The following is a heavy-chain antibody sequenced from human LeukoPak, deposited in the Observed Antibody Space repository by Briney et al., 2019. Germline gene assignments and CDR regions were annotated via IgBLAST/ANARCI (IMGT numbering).Heavy chain of an antibody. J-gene: IGHJ4*02. D-gene: IGHD2-15*01. CDR1: GFSFNNAW. V-gene: IGHV3-15*01. CDR2: IKSKRDGGTT. CDR3: AAEYWGSLKY. Sequence: GGSLRLSCAASGFSFNNAWMSWLRQAPGKGLEWVGQIKSKRDGGTTDHAAPAKGGFTISRDDSKNTLYLQMNSLKTEDTAVYYCAAEYWGSLKYWGQGTLVTVSS.